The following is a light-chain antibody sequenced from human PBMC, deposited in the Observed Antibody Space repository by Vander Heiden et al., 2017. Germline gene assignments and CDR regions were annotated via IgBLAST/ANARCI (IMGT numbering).Light chain of an antibody. Sequence: DIQMTQSQSSLSASVGDRVTITCRASQGISKSLAWFQQKPGKPPKSLIYAASSLQSGVPSKFSGSGSETDYTLTISSLQTEDVATYYCQQYMSYPLTFGGGTKVEIK. CDR3: QQYMSYPLT. V-gene: IGKV1-16*02. CDR1: QGISKS. CDR2: AAS. J-gene: IGKJ4*01.